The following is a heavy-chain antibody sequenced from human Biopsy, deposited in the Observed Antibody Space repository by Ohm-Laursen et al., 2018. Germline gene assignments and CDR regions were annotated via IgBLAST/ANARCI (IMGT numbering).Heavy chain of an antibody. D-gene: IGHD3-22*01. V-gene: IGHV1-2*02. CDR1: GYTFTGYH. J-gene: IGHJ5*02. CDR3: TRGGYYYDSLAYYYWFDP. CDR2: INAKTGDT. Sequence: GSSVKVSCKASGYTFTGYHVHWVRQAPGQGLEWMGWINAKTGDTNYAQKFQGRVTMTRDTSISTAYVDLSSLRSNDTAVYYCTRGGYYYDSLAYYYWFDPWGQGILVTVSS.